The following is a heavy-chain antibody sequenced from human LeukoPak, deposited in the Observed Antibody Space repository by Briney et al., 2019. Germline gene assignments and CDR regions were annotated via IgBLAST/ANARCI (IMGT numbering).Heavy chain of an antibody. Sequence: PSETLSLTCTVSGGSISSTSYYWGWIRQPPGEGLEWLGSINYSGSTFYNPSLKIRVTMPMDTSKNQFSLKLSSVTAADTAVYYCARHGDLAYWGQGTLVTVSS. CDR1: GGSISSTSYY. V-gene: IGHV4-39*01. D-gene: IGHD3-16*01. CDR3: ARHGDLAY. J-gene: IGHJ4*02. CDR2: INYSGST.